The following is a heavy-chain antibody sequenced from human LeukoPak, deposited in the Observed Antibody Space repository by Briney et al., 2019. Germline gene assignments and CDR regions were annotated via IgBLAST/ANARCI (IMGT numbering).Heavy chain of an antibody. D-gene: IGHD1-26*01. J-gene: IGHJ4*02. CDR3: ARVLGGSYFYFDY. CDR1: GFTFSDYY. CDR2: ISSSSYT. Sequence: PGGSLRLSCAASGFTFSDYYMSWIRQAPGKGLEWVSYISSSSYTNYADSVKGRFTISRDNAKNSLYLQMNSLRAEDTAVYYCARVLGGSYFYFDYWGQGTLVTVSS. V-gene: IGHV3-11*06.